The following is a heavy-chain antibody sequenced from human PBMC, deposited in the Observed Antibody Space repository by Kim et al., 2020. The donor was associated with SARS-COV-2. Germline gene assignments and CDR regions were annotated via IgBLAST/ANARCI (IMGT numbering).Heavy chain of an antibody. J-gene: IGHJ1*01. CDR1: GFTFTVYA. V-gene: IGHV3-23*01. D-gene: IGHD3-9*01. CDR2: IGGSGGVA. Sequence: GGSLRLSCAASGFTFTVYAMSWVRQGPGKGLEWVADIGGSGGVAHFGSAGVAHYAAFVKGRFTISTDDSKNTLSLQMDSLRAEDTAMYYCAKRRDFDRYELFACWGQGTLVSVSA. CDR3: AKRRDFDRYELFAC.